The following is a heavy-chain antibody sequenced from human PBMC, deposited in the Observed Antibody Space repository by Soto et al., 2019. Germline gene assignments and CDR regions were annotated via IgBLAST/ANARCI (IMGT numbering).Heavy chain of an antibody. Sequence: SETLSLTCTVSGGSISSGDYYWTWIRQPPGKGLEWTGHIYYSGSTYYNPSLKSRITISVDTSKNQFSLKLSSVTAADTAVYYCARFDYYDSSGYLDFGQKWGQGTLVTVSS. D-gene: IGHD3-22*01. CDR3: ARFDYYDSSGYLDFGQK. J-gene: IGHJ4*02. V-gene: IGHV4-30-4*01. CDR1: GGSISSGDYY. CDR2: IYYSGST.